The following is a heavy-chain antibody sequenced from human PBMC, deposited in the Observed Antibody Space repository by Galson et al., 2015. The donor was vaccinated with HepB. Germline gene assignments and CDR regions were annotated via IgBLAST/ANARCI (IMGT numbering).Heavy chain of an antibody. D-gene: IGHD3-3*01. CDR1: GGSISIYY. Sequence: SETLSLTCTVSGGSISIYYWSWIRQPPGKGLEWIGYIYHTGSTNYNPSLKSRVTISVDTSKNQFSLNLSSVTAADTAVYYCARHGAAGYYDFWSGSGAFDPWGQGTLVTVSS. J-gene: IGHJ5*02. CDR3: ARHGAAGYYDFWSGSGAFDP. V-gene: IGHV4-59*08. CDR2: IYHTGST.